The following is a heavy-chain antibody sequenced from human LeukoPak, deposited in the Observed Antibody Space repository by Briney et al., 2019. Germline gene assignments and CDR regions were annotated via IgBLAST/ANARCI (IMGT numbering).Heavy chain of an antibody. D-gene: IGHD4-11*01. Sequence: ASVKVSCKASGYTFTSYGITWVRQAPGQGLEWMGWISAYNGKTNYAQKFQGRVTITADESTSTAYMELSSLRSEDTAVYYCAMTPYLQASDYWGQGTLVTVSS. V-gene: IGHV1-18*01. CDR2: ISAYNGKT. CDR3: AMTPYLQASDY. J-gene: IGHJ4*02. CDR1: GYTFTSYG.